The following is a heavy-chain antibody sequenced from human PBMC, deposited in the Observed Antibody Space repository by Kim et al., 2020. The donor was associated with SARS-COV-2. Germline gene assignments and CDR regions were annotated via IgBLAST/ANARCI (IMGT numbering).Heavy chain of an antibody. D-gene: IGHD3-16*01. CDR2: ISYDGSNK. CDR3: AKGPLGAPYYFDY. V-gene: IGHV3-30*18. Sequence: GGSLRLSCAASGFTFSSYGMHWVRQAPGKGLEWVAVISYDGSNKYYADSVKGRFTISRDNSKNTLYLQMNSLRAEDTAVYYCAKGPLGAPYYFDYWGQGTLVTVSS. CDR1: GFTFSSYG. J-gene: IGHJ4*02.